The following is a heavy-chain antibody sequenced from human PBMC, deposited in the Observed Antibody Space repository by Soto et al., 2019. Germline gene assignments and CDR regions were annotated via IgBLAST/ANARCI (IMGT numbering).Heavy chain of an antibody. CDR2: IYYSGST. Sequence: PSETLSLTCVVSGGSLSSYYWSWIRQPPGKGLEWIGYIYYSGSTNCNPSLKSRVTISVDTSKNQFSLKLSSVTAADTAVYYCARRYGSAIDYWGQGTLVTVSS. D-gene: IGHD1-26*01. CDR1: GGSLSSYY. J-gene: IGHJ4*02. CDR3: ARRYGSAIDY. V-gene: IGHV4-59*08.